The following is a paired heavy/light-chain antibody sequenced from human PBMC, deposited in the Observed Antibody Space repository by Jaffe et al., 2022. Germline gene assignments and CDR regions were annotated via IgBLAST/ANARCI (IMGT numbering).Heavy chain of an antibody. CDR1: GFTFSSYA. J-gene: IGHJ4*02. Sequence: EVQLLESGGGLVQPGGSLRLSCAASGFTFSSYAMSWVRQAPGKGLEWVSAISGSGGSTYYADSVKGRFTISRDNSKNTLYLQMNSLRAEDTAVYYCAKDWNPYYDYIWGSFYDYWGQGTLVTVSS. CDR3: AKDWNPYYDYIWGSFYDY. D-gene: IGHD3-16*01. CDR2: ISGSGGST. V-gene: IGHV3-23*01.
Light chain of an antibody. CDR1: KLGDKY. CDR3: QAWDSSPL. V-gene: IGLV3-1*01. CDR2: QDS. J-gene: IGLJ2*01. Sequence: SYELTQPPSVSVSPGQTASITCSGDKLGDKYACWYQQKPGQSPVLVIYQDSKRPSGIPERFSGSNSGNTATLTISGTQAMDEADYYCQAWDSSPLFGGGTKLTVL.